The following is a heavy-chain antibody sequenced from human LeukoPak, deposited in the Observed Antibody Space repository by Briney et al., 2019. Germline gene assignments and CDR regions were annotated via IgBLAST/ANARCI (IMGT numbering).Heavy chain of an antibody. J-gene: IGHJ4*02. Sequence: PGGSLRLSCAASGFTFSNYWMTWLRQAPGKGLEWVSYISSSSTIYYADSVKGRFTISRDNAKNSLYLQMNSLRAEDTAVYYCAREYFGVVTYIDYWGQGTLVTVSS. CDR3: AREYFGVVTYIDY. CDR2: ISSSSTI. D-gene: IGHD3-3*01. CDR1: GFTFSNYW. V-gene: IGHV3-48*01.